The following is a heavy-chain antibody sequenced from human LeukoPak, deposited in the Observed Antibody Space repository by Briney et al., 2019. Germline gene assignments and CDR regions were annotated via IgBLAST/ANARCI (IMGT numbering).Heavy chain of an antibody. V-gene: IGHV3-48*03. CDR1: GFTFSSYE. Sequence: GGSLRLSCAASGFTFSSYEMNWVRQAPGKGLEWVSYISSSGSTIYYADSVKGRFTISRDNAKNSLYLQMNSLGAEDTAVNYCARVSGSGSGQHWGQGTLVTVSS. D-gene: IGHD6-19*01. CDR3: ARVSGSGSGQH. CDR2: ISSSGSTI. J-gene: IGHJ1*01.